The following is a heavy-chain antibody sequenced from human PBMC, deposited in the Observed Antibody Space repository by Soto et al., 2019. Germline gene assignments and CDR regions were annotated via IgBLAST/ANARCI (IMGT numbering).Heavy chain of an antibody. J-gene: IGHJ6*03. Sequence: QVQLVQSGAEVKKPGASLKVSCKASGYSFTSYDMNWVRQVPGQGPEWMGWMNPNSANTGYAQKFQGRITMSRDMATRTAYVELSSLTSEDTAVYYCARVGFLEPHMDVWGRGTTITVSS. CDR1: GYSFTSYD. D-gene: IGHD3-16*01. V-gene: IGHV1-8*01. CDR2: MNPNSANT. CDR3: ARVGFLEPHMDV.